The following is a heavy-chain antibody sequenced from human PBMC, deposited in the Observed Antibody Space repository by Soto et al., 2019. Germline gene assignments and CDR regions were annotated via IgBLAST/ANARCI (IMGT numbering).Heavy chain of an antibody. CDR2: IDPSDSYT. D-gene: IGHD6-13*01. CDR1: GYSFTSYW. Sequence: PGESLKISCKGSGYSFTSYWISWVRQMPWKGLEWMGRIDPSDSYTNYSPSFQGHVTISADKSNTTAYLQWSGLKASDTSMYYCARQRIEAAFDAFDIWGQGTMVTVSS. CDR3: ARQRIEAAFDAFDI. J-gene: IGHJ3*02. V-gene: IGHV5-10-1*01.